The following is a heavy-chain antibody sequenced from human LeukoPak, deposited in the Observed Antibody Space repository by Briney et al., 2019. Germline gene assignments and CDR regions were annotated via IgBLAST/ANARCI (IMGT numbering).Heavy chain of an antibody. Sequence: GGSLRLSCAASGFTFSSYSMNWVRQAPGKGLEWVSSISRSSSYIYYADSVKGRFTISRDNAKNALYLQLHSLSAEDTAVYYCAKSHRSPLAYCGGDCPGHGYFDLWGRGTLVTVSS. CDR1: GFTFSSYS. V-gene: IGHV3-21*01. D-gene: IGHD2-21*01. CDR2: ISRSSSYI. CDR3: AKSHRSPLAYCGGDCPGHGYFDL. J-gene: IGHJ2*01.